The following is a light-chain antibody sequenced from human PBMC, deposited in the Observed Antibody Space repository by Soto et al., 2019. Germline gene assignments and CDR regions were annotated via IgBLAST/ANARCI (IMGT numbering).Light chain of an antibody. CDR2: GVS. V-gene: IGKV3-20*01. J-gene: IGKJ2*01. Sequence: EIVLTQSPGTLSLSPGERATLSCRASQRISSRYLAWYQQKPGQAPRFLISGVSTRASTVTDRFSGSGSGTTFTLTISRLEPYNFAVYFCQRYGSSPPFTFGQGTKVEI. CDR3: QRYGSSPPFT. CDR1: QRISSRY.